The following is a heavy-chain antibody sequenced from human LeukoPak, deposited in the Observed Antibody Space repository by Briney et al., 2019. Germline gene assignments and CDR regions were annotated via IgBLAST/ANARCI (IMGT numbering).Heavy chain of an antibody. CDR3: ARDQVRGIDY. Sequence: GRSLRLSCAASGFTFSSYAMHWVRQAPGKGLEWVAVISYDGSNKYYADSVKRRFTISRDNSKNTLYLQMNSLRAEDTAVYYCARDQVRGIDYWGQGTLVTVSS. CDR2: ISYDGSNK. V-gene: IGHV3-30*04. CDR1: GFTFSSYA. D-gene: IGHD3-10*01. J-gene: IGHJ4*02.